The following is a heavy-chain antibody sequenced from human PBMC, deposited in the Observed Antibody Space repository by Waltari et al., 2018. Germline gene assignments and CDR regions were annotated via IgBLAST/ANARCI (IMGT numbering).Heavy chain of an antibody. CDR2: IMHILGIA. CDR3: ARDGGENCSGGSCYYYYYGMDV. CDR1: GGTFSSYA. D-gene: IGHD2-15*01. Sequence: QVQLVQSGAEVKKPGSSVKVSCKASGGTFSSYAISWVRQAPGQGLEWMGRIMHILGIATYAQKFQGRVTITADKSTVTAYRELSSLSSEDTAVYYGARDGGENCSGGSCYYYYYGMDVWGQGTTVTVSS. J-gene: IGHJ6*02. V-gene: IGHV1-69*04.